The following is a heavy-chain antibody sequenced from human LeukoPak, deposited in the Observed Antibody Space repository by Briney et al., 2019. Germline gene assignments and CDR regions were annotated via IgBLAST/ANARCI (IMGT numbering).Heavy chain of an antibody. CDR1: GYTFTSYY. V-gene: IGHV1-18*04. CDR3: ARGGDIVVVPTYDAFDI. Sequence: ASVKVSCKASGYTFTSYYMHWVRQAPGQGLEWMGWINPNSGNTNYAQKLQGRVTMTTDTSTSTAYMELRSLRSDDTAVYYCARGGDIVVVPTYDAFDIWGQGTMVTVSS. J-gene: IGHJ3*02. D-gene: IGHD2-2*01. CDR2: INPNSGNT.